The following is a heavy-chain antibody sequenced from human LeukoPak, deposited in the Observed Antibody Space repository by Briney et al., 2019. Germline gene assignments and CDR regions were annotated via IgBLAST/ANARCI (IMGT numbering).Heavy chain of an antibody. J-gene: IGHJ4*02. D-gene: IGHD4-17*01. V-gene: IGHV1-69*06. CDR2: IIPIFGTA. Sequence: ASVKVSCKASGGTFSSYAISWVRQAPGQGLEWMGGIIPIFGTANYAQKFQGRVTITADKSTSTAYRELSSLRSEDTAVYYCARNDYGDYFYWGQGTLVTASS. CDR3: ARNDYGDYFY. CDR1: GGTFSSYA.